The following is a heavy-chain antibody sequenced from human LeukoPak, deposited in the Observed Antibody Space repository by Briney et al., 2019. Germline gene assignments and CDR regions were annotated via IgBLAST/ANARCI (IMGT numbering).Heavy chain of an antibody. CDR1: GLTVSGNY. CDR3: AGYGGNSPHDAFDI. V-gene: IGHV3-53*01. J-gene: IGHJ3*02. CDR2: IYSGGSA. D-gene: IGHD4-23*01. Sequence: PGGSLRLSCAASGLTVSGNYMSWVRQAPGKGLEWVSIIYSGGSAYYAESVKGRFTISRDDSKTTLDLQMNSLRAEDTAVYYCAGYGGNSPHDAFDIWGQGTMVTVSS.